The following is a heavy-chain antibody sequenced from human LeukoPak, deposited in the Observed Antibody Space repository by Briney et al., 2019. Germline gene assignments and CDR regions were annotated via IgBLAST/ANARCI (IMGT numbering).Heavy chain of an antibody. CDR1: GFTFSSYA. CDR3: AKDQTLGDGLFDY. J-gene: IGHJ4*02. D-gene: IGHD5-24*01. Sequence: GGSLRLSCAASGFTFSSYAMSWVRQAPGKGLEWVSAISGSGGSTYYADSVKGRFTISRDNSKSTLYLQMNSLRAEDTAVYYCAKDQTLGDGLFDYWGQGTLVTVSS. CDR2: ISGSGGST. V-gene: IGHV3-23*01.